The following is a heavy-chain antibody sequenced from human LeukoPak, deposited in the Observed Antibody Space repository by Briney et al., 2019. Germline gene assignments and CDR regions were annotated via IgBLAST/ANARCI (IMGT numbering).Heavy chain of an antibody. CDR3: ARGKAVAVPGVYYGMDV. D-gene: IGHD6-19*01. V-gene: IGHV3-11*01. J-gene: IGHJ6*02. CDR2: ISSSGSTI. Sequence: AGGSLRLSCAASGFTFSDYYMSWIRQAPGKGLEWVSYISSSGSTIYYADSVKGRFTISRDNAKNSLYLQMNSLRAEDTAVYYCARGKAVAVPGVYYGMDVWGQGTTVTVSS. CDR1: GFTFSDYY.